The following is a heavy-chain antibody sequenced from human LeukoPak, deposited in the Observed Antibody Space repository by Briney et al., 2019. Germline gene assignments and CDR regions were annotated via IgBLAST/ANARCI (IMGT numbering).Heavy chain of an antibody. D-gene: IGHD3-10*01. CDR2: IKQDGSEK. CDR3: ARGTYYYGSGSPETGY. CDR1: GFTFSGYW. V-gene: IGHV3-7*03. Sequence: PGGSLRLSCVASGFTFSGYWMSWVRQAPGKGLEWMANIKQDGSEKYYVDSVKGRFTISRGNAKNSLYLQMNSLRAEDTAVYYCARGTYYYGSGSPETGYWGQGTLVTVSS. J-gene: IGHJ4*02.